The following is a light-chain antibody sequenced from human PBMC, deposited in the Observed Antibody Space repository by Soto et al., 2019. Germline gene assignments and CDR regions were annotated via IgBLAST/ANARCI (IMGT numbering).Light chain of an antibody. V-gene: IGKV1-16*01. CDR1: QDISSY. J-gene: IGKJ5*01. Sequence: DIQMTQSPSSLSASVGDRVTITCRASQDISSYLVWIQQKPGKAPKSLMYRASTLQSGVPSRFSGSGSGTDFTLTITSLQPEDVATYYCQQSYNHPITVGQGTRLEIK. CDR3: QQSYNHPIT. CDR2: RAS.